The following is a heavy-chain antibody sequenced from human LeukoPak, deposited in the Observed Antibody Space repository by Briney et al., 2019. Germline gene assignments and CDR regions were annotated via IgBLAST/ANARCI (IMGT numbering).Heavy chain of an antibody. D-gene: IGHD4-17*01. CDR1: GGSISPYY. V-gene: IGHV4-59*12. CDR2: IYYSGST. J-gene: IGHJ1*01. Sequence: SETLSLTCAVSGGSISPYYWSWIRQPPGKGLDWIGYIYYSGSTNYNPSLKSRVTISVDTSKNQFSLKLNSVTAADTAVYYCARAAVTTSRYFQHWGRGTLVTVSS. CDR3: ARAAVTTSRYFQH.